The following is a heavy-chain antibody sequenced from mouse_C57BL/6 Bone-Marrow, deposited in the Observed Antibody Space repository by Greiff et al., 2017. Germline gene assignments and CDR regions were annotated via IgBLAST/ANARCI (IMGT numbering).Heavy chain of an antibody. D-gene: IGHD4-1*01. V-gene: IGHV14-2*01. CDR1: GFNIKDYY. CDR3: ASGNSPWYFDV. J-gene: IGHJ1*03. Sequence: EVQLVESGAELVKPGASVKLSCTASGFNIKDYYMHWVKQRTEQGLEWIGRIDPEDGETKYAPKFQGKATITADTSSNTAYLQLSSLTSEDTAAYYCASGNSPWYFDVWGTGTTVTVSS. CDR2: IDPEDGET.